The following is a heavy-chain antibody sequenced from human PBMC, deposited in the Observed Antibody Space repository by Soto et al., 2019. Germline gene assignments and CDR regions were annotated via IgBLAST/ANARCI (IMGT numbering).Heavy chain of an antibody. V-gene: IGHV4-39*07. J-gene: IGHJ4*02. CDR2: INHSGST. D-gene: IGHD2-8*02. CDR1: GGSISSGGYY. CDR3: ARDKITGLFDY. Sequence: XXTLSLTFTVSGGSISSGGYYWTFIRQPPGTGLEWIGEINHSGSTNYNPSLKSRVTISVDTSKNQFSLKLTPVTAADTAVYYCARDKITGLFDYWGQGTLVTVSS.